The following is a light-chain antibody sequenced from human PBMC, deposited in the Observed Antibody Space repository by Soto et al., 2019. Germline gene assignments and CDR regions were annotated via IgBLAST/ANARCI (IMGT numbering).Light chain of an antibody. Sequence: QSAPTQPASVSGSPGQSITMSCTGTSSDDGGYNYVSWYQQHPGKAPKLMIYEVSNRPSGVSNRFSGSKSGNTASLTISGLQAEDEADYYCSSYTSSSTLVFGTGTKVTVL. CDR2: EVS. J-gene: IGLJ1*01. CDR1: SSDDGGYNY. CDR3: SSYTSSSTLV. V-gene: IGLV2-14*01.